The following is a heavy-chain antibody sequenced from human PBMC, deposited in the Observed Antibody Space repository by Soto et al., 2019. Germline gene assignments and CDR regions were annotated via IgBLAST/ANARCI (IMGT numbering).Heavy chain of an antibody. V-gene: IGHV3-23*01. CDR3: ARDRALRPDYYFYGMGV. CDR1: GFSFSTYA. J-gene: IGHJ6*02. Sequence: EVQLLESGGGLVQPGGSLRLSCAASGFSFSTYAMTWVRQAPGKGLEWVSSISGRGGTTYYADSLKGRFIISRDNSKNPLYLHIHSLRAEDTALYYCARDRALRPDYYFYGMGVWGQGTTVTVSS. CDR2: ISGRGGTT. D-gene: IGHD3-10*01.